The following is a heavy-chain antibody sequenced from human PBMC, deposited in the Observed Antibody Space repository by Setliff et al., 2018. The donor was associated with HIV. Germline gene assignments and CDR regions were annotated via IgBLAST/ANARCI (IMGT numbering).Heavy chain of an antibody. V-gene: IGHV3-66*01. D-gene: IGHD3-10*01. CDR2: VYSAGNT. J-gene: IGHJ2*01. CDR3: ARDLRPVLWPVFGGHWYFDL. Sequence: PGGSLRLSCAASGFTVSSTYMSWVRQSPVRGLEWVSVVYSAGNTYYANSVEGRFTVSRDESENTMYLQMRSLRAEDTAVYYCARDLRPVLWPVFGGHWYFDLWGRGTLVTVSS. CDR1: GFTVSSTY.